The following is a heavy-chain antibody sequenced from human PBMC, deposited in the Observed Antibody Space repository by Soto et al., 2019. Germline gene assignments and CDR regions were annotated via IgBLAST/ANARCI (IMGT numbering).Heavy chain of an antibody. J-gene: IGHJ5*02. CDR3: AREWGSWFDP. D-gene: IGHD3-16*01. Sequence: QVQLQESGPGLVKPSETLSLTCTVSGGSISSYYWSWIRQPPGKGLEWIGYIYYSGSTNYNPSLKSRVTISVDTSKNQFSLKLSSVTAADTAVYYCAREWGSWFDPWGQGTLVTVSS. V-gene: IGHV4-59*01. CDR1: GGSISSYY. CDR2: IYYSGST.